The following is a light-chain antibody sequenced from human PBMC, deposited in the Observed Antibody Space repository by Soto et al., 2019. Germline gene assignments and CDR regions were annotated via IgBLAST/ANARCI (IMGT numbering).Light chain of an antibody. CDR2: LNSDGSH. CDR3: QTWGTGMV. CDR1: SGHSSYA. J-gene: IGLJ2*01. Sequence: QSVLTQSPSASASLGASVKLTCTLSSGHSSYAIAWHQQQPEKGPRFLMKLNSDGSHSKGDGIPARFSGSSSGAERYLTTSSLQSEDEADYYCQTWGTGMVFGGGTKVTVL. V-gene: IGLV4-69*01.